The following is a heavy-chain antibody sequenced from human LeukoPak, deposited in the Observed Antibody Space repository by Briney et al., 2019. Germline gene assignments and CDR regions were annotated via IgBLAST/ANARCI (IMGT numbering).Heavy chain of an antibody. J-gene: IGHJ3*02. V-gene: IGHV4-59*01. CDR2: IYYSGST. Sequence: SETLSLTCTVSGGSISSYYWSWIRQPPGKGLEWIGYIYYSGSTNYNPSLKSRVTISVDTSKNQSSLKLSSVTAADTAVYYCARAGPYGDVAFDIWGQGTMVTVSS. D-gene: IGHD4-17*01. CDR1: GGSISSYY. CDR3: ARAGPYGDVAFDI.